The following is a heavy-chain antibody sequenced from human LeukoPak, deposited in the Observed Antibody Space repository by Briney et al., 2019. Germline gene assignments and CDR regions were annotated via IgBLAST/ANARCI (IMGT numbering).Heavy chain of an antibody. Sequence: GGSLRLSCAASGFTFSSYAMSWVRQAPGKGLEWVSYISSSGSTIYYADSVKGRFTISRDNAKNSLYLQMNGLRAEDTAVYYCARDPTLTGTFDYWGQGTLVTVSS. D-gene: IGHD1-20*01. CDR3: ARDPTLTGTFDY. J-gene: IGHJ4*02. CDR2: ISSSGSTI. CDR1: GFTFSSYA. V-gene: IGHV3-48*04.